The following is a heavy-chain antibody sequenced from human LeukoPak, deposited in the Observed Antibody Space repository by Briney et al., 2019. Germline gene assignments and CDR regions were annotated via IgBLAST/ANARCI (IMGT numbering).Heavy chain of an antibody. V-gene: IGHV3-7*03. D-gene: IGHD2-2*01. CDR1: GFTFSNAY. Sequence: PGGSLRLSCAASGFTFSNAYMNWVRQAPGKGLEWVANIKQDGSEKYYVDSVKGRFTISRDNAKNSLYLQMNSLRAEDTAVYYCARDEYQLLSNWFDPWGQGTLVTVSS. CDR2: IKQDGSEK. CDR3: ARDEYQLLSNWFDP. J-gene: IGHJ5*02.